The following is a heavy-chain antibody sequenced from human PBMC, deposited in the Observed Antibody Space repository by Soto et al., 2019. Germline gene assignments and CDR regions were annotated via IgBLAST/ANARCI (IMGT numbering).Heavy chain of an antibody. CDR3: AKAAQITGTTFALPENWFDP. D-gene: IGHD1-7*01. CDR2: ISGSGGST. J-gene: IGHJ5*02. V-gene: IGHV3-23*01. Sequence: TGGSLRLSCAASGFTFSNYAMSWVRQAPGKGLEWVSTISGSGGSTYYADSVKGRFTISRDNSKNTLYLQMNSLRAEDTAVYYCAKAAQITGTTFALPENWFDPWGQGTLVTVSS. CDR1: GFTFSNYA.